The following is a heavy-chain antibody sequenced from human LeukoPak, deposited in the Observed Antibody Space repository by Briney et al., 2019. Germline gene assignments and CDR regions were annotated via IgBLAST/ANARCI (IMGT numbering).Heavy chain of an antibody. Sequence: PSETLSLTCAVYGGSFSGYYWSWIRQPPGKGLEWIGEINHSGSTNYNPSLKSRVTISVDTSKNQFSLKLSSVTAADTAVYYCARGSPYDSSGYYPSFDYWGQGTLVTVSS. CDR1: GGSFSGYY. V-gene: IGHV4-34*01. J-gene: IGHJ4*02. D-gene: IGHD3-22*01. CDR3: ARGSPYDSSGYYPSFDY. CDR2: INHSGST.